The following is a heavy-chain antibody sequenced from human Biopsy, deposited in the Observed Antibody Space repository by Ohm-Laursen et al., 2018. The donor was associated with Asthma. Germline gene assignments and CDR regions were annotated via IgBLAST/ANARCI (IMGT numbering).Heavy chain of an antibody. CDR2: IYFSGRA. CDR3: ARARAFRHDMTGPKTCLAV. D-gene: IGHD3-9*01. Sequence: SDTLSLTCNVSGDSIIIGGHYWSRIRQHPGKGLEWIGHIYFSGRAKYNPSLKSRVSISVDPSKNQFSLKLSSVTAADTAVYYCARARAFRHDMTGPKTCLAVWGPGTTVIVSS. J-gene: IGHJ6*02. CDR1: GDSIIIGGHY. V-gene: IGHV4-31*03.